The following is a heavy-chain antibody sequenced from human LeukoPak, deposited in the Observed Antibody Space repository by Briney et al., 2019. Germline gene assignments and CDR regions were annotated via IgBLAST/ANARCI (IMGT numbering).Heavy chain of an antibody. D-gene: IGHD2-8*01. J-gene: IGHJ5*02. Sequence: SETLSLTCTVSGDSISTSKSYWGWIRQPPLKGLEWIGSIYYSGNTYYNASLKSRVTISVDTSKNQFSLKLSSVTAADTAVYYCARPVYAIGGFDPWGQGTLVTVSS. CDR3: ARPVYAIGGFDP. CDR1: GDSISTSKSY. CDR2: IYYSGNT. V-gene: IGHV4-39*07.